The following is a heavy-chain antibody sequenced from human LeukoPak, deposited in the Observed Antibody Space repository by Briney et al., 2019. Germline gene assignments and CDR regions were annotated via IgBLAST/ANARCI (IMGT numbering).Heavy chain of an antibody. CDR3: AREVRGQQLPDDAFDI. CDR2: IIPIFGTA. V-gene: IGHV1-69*05. J-gene: IGHJ3*02. CDR1: GGTFSSYA. D-gene: IGHD6-13*01. Sequence: GASVKVSCKASGGTFSSYAISWVRQAPGQGLEWMGGIIPIFGTANYAQKFQGRVTITTDESTSTAYMELSSLRSEDTAVYYCAREVRGQQLPDDAFDIWGQGTMVTVSS.